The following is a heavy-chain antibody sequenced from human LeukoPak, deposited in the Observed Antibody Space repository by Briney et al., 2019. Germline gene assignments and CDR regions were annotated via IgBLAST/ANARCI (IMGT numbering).Heavy chain of an antibody. CDR3: ARSPSVYAILRV. CDR2: IYPGDSDT. V-gene: IGHV5-51*01. Sequence: GEALEISCKGSGYSFTSYWIGWGRQVPGKGLEGMGIIYPGDSDTRYSPSFQGQVTISADKSISTAYLQWSSLKASDTAMYYCARSPSVYAILRVWGQGTLVTVSS. CDR1: GYSFTSYW. D-gene: IGHD2-8*01. J-gene: IGHJ4*02.